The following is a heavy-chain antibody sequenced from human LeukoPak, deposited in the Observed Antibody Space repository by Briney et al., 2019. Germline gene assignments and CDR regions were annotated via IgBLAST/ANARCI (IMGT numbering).Heavy chain of an antibody. D-gene: IGHD3-22*01. V-gene: IGHV3-33*01. CDR3: ARDGDYYDSSGYYGFDY. CDR1: GFTFSSYG. Sequence: GRSLRLSCAASGFTFSSYGIHWVRQAPGKGLEWVAVIWYDGSNKYYADSVKGRFTISRDNSKNTLYLQMNSLRAEDTAVYYCARDGDYYDSSGYYGFDYWGQGTLVTVSS. J-gene: IGHJ4*02. CDR2: IWYDGSNK.